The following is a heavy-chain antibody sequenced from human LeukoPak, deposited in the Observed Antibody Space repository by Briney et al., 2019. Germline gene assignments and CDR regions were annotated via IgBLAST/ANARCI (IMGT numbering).Heavy chain of an antibody. CDR3: ASLQEGVGATTVDYYYYMDV. CDR1: GGTFSSYA. CDR2: IIPIFGTA. Sequence: SVKVSCKASGGTFSSYAISWVRQAPGQGLEWMGGIIPIFGTANYAQKFQGRVTITTDESTSTAYMEPSSLRSEDTAVYYCASLQEGVGATTVDYYYYMDVWGKGTTVTVSS. J-gene: IGHJ6*03. V-gene: IGHV1-69*05. D-gene: IGHD1-26*01.